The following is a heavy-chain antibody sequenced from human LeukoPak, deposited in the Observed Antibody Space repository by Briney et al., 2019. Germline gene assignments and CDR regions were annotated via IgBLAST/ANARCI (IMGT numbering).Heavy chain of an antibody. D-gene: IGHD3-10*01. Sequence: SETLSLTCTVHGGSFSGYYWSWIRQPPGKGLEWIGEINHSGSTNYNPSLKSRVTISVDTSKNQFSLKLSSVTAADTAVYYCASAFYYYGSGTQFGYWGQGTLVTVSS. J-gene: IGHJ4*02. V-gene: IGHV4-34*01. CDR3: ASAFYYYGSGTQFGY. CDR1: GGSFSGYY. CDR2: INHSGST.